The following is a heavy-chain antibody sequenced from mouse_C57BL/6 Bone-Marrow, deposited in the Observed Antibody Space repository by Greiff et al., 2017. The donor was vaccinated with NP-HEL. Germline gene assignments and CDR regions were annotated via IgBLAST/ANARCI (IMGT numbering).Heavy chain of an antibody. CDR2: IYPGSGST. CDR3: ANYYGSSYGVDY. CDR1: GYTFTSYW. J-gene: IGHJ2*01. V-gene: IGHV1-55*01. Sequence: QVQLQQPGAELVKPGASVKMSCKASGYTFTSYWITWVKQRPGQGLEWIGDIYPGSGSTNYNEKFKSKATLTVDTSSSTAYMQLSSLTSEDSAVYYCANYYGSSYGVDYWGQGTTLTVSS. D-gene: IGHD1-1*01.